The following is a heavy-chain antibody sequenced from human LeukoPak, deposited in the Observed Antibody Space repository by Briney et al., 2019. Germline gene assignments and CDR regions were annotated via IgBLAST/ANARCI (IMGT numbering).Heavy chain of an antibody. J-gene: IGHJ4*02. CDR1: GGXISSGDYY. CDR2: IYYSGST. V-gene: IGHV4-30-4*02. Sequence: SETLSLTCTVSGGXISSGDYYWSWIRQPPGKGLEWGGNIYYSGSTYYNPSLKSQATIPVDTSKNQSSLKLNSVTAADTAVYYCARLRSGGYFEYWGQGTLVTVSS. D-gene: IGHD4-17*01. CDR3: ARLRSGGYFEY.